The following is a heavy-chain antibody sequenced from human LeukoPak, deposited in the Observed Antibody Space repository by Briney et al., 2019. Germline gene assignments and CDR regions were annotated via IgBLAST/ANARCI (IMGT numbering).Heavy chain of an antibody. J-gene: IGHJ4*02. D-gene: IGHD3-10*01. Sequence: SETLSLTCTVYGGSFSGYYWSWIRQPPGKGLEWIGEINHSGSTNYNPPLKSRVTISVDTSKNQFSLKLSSVTAADTAVYYCARGFGSGSYHNYWGQGTLVTVSS. V-gene: IGHV4-34*01. CDR3: ARGFGSGSYHNY. CDR2: INHSGST. CDR1: GGSFSGYY.